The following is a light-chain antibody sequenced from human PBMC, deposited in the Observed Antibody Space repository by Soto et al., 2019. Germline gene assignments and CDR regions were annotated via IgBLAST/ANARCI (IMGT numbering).Light chain of an antibody. CDR1: SSDVGGYNH. CDR3: CSYTSLSTVV. V-gene: IGLV2-14*01. Sequence: QSALTQPASVSGSPGQSITISCTGTSSDVGGYNHVSWYQHSPGKAPKLILFSVSDRPSGVSHRFSGSKSGNTASLTSSGLQGEDEAYYYCCSYTSLSTVVLGGGTKLTVL. J-gene: IGLJ2*01. CDR2: SVS.